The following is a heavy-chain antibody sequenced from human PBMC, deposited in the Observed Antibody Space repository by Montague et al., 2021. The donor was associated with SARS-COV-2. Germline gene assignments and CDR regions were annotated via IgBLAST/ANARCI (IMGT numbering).Heavy chain of an antibody. Sequence: SETLSLTCTVSGGSMSDHYWAWIRQPPGKGLDWLAYIYYSGGINSNASLRSRVTVSVDTSKNQFSLKLTSVTAADTAVYYCARAVSVRRAVNWFDPWGQGTLVTVPS. J-gene: IGHJ5*02. V-gene: IGHV4-59*11. CDR2: IYYSGGI. CDR1: GGSMSDHY. CDR3: ARAVSVRRAVNWFDP. D-gene: IGHD3-10*01.